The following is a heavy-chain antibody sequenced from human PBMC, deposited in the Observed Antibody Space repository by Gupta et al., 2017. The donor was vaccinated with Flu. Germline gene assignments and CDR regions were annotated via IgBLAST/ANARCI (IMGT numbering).Heavy chain of an antibody. J-gene: IGHJ4*02. Sequence: EVQLLESGGGVVQPGGSLSLSCAASGFPFSSYALSWVRQAPGKGLEWVSAISGSGGSTYYADSVKGRFTISRDNSKNTLYLQMNSLRAEDTAVYYCAKGAITGNYYFDYWGQGTLVTVSS. CDR1: GFPFSSYA. D-gene: IGHD1-20*01. CDR3: AKGAITGNYYFDY. CDR2: ISGSGGST. V-gene: IGHV3-23*01.